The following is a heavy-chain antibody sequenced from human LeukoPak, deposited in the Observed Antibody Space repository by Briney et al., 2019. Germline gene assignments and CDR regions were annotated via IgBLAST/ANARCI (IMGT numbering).Heavy chain of an antibody. CDR1: GFTFSSYG. CDR2: LSGNGAKT. D-gene: IGHD4-17*01. CDR3: AKDHGDFSFDC. Sequence: GRSLRLSCTASGFTFSSYGMSWVRHTPGKGLEWVSALSGNGAKTYYADSVKGRFTIYRDNSKNTLYLQMNSLRAEDTAIYYCAKDHGDFSFDCWGQGTLVTVSS. J-gene: IGHJ4*02. V-gene: IGHV3-23*01.